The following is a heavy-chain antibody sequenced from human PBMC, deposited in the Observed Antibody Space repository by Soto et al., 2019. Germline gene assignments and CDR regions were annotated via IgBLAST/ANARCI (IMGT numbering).Heavy chain of an antibody. Sequence: QVQLVQSGAEVKKPGASVKVSCKASGYTFTSYGISWVRQAPGQGLEWRGWIRAYNGNTNYAQPLQGRVTMTTDTSTSTAYRELRSLITDDTTVYYSARDLPTMDVWGQATTVTVSS. V-gene: IGHV1-18*01. J-gene: IGHJ6*02. CDR3: ARDLPTMDV. CDR1: GYTFTSYG. CDR2: IRAYNGNT.